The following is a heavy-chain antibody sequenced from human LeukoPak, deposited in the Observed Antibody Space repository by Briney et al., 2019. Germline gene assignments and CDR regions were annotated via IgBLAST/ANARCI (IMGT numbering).Heavy chain of an antibody. D-gene: IGHD6-13*01. Sequence: GGSLRLSCAASGFAFSTYWMHWVRQAPGKGLVWVSRINGDGSSTSYADSVKGRFTISRDNSKNTLYLQMNSLRADDTAVYYCAKAVGSSWFPYYFDSWGQGTLVTVSS. CDR2: INGDGSST. J-gene: IGHJ4*02. CDR3: AKAVGSSWFPYYFDS. V-gene: IGHV3-74*01. CDR1: GFAFSTYW.